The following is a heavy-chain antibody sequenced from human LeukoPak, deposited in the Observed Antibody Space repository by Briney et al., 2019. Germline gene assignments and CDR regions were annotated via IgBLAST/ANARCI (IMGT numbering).Heavy chain of an antibody. CDR2: VYYTGTT. CDR3: ARQSDPYYHYGLDF. Sequence: SETLSLTCALSGGSIKNYYWNWIRQPLGKGLEWIGYVYYTGTTSYNPSLKSRVTISVETSKNQFSLTLNTVTAADTAVYHCARQSDPYYHYGLDFWGQGTTVIVSS. CDR1: GGSIKNYY. J-gene: IGHJ6*02. V-gene: IGHV4-59*01.